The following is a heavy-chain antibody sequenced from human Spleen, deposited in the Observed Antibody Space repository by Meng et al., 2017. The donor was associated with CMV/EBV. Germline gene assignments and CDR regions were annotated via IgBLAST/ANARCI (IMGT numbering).Heavy chain of an antibody. Sequence: SVKVSCKASGGTFSSYALSWVRQAPGQGLEWMGGIIAIFGTRNYAQKFQGRVTMTTDTSTSTAYMDLSSLRSDDTAVYYCGRDGTYGGNSGVDYWGQGTLVTVSS. CDR1: GGTFSSYA. CDR2: IIAIFGTR. J-gene: IGHJ4*02. CDR3: GRDGTYGGNSGVDY. D-gene: IGHD4-23*01. V-gene: IGHV1-69*05.